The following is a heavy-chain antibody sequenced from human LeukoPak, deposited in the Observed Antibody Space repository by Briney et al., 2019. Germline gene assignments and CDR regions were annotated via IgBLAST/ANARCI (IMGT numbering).Heavy chain of an antibody. CDR2: LYRGVSI. CDR1: GFIVSSNY. J-gene: IGHJ4*02. D-gene: IGHD2-21*02. V-gene: IGHV3-53*01. CDR3: RICGSDCSLVDS. Sequence: PGGSLRLSCAASGFIVSSNYMSWVRQAPGRGLEWASTLYRGVSITYADSVRGRFTISRDNSKNTLYLQMNSLRVEDTAVYYCRICGSDCSLVDSWGQGTLVTVSS.